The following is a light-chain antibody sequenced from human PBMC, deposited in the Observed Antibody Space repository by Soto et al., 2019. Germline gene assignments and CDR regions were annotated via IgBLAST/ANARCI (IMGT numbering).Light chain of an antibody. CDR1: QDIRRS. CDR3: QHYNSYSEA. J-gene: IGKJ1*01. Sequence: DIQLTQSASSLSPSLGDRVTITCRAGQDIRRSLCWCQQKPGKGPKVLVYKASTLKRGVPSRFSGSGFGKEFTLTISSPQPDDFATYYFQHYNSYSEAFGQGTKVDI. V-gene: IGKV1-5*03. CDR2: KAS.